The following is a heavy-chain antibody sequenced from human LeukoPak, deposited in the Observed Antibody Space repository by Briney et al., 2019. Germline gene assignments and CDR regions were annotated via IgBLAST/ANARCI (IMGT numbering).Heavy chain of an antibody. CDR1: GGSISSSSYY. V-gene: IGHV4-39*01. CDR3: ARYENFDWLPAWDAFDI. J-gene: IGHJ3*02. CDR2: IYYSGST. D-gene: IGHD3-9*01. Sequence: SETLSLTCTVSGGSISSSSYYWGWIRQPPGKGLEWIGSIYYSGSTYYNPSLKSRVTISVDTSKNQFSLKLSSVTAADTAVYYCARYENFDWLPAWDAFDIWGQGTMVTVSS.